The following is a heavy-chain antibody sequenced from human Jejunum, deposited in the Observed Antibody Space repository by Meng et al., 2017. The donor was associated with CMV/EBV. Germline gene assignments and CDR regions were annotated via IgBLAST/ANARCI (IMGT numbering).Heavy chain of an antibody. V-gene: IGHV4-61*01. Sequence: LPCPVSCGSVSSGCYFWSWIRQPPGKGLEWIGYIYYSGSTSYNPSLKSRVTISIDTSNNQLSLKLSSVTAADTAVYYCARGWGWVDPWGQGTLVTVSS. CDR1: CGSVSSGCYF. CDR3: ARGWGWVDP. J-gene: IGHJ5*02. D-gene: IGHD3-16*01. CDR2: IYYSGST.